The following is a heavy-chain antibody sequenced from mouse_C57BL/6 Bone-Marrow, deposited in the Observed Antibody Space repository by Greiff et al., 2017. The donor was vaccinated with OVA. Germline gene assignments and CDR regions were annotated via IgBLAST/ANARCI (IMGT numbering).Heavy chain of an antibody. J-gene: IGHJ4*01. CDR3: ARKEKWTMDY. V-gene: IGHV2-2*01. CDR1: GFSLTSYG. Sequence: VQLQQSGPGLVQPSQRLSIPCTVPGFSLTSYGVHWVRQSPGKGLEWLGVIWSGGGTDNNAAFICRLRISKDNSKSHVFFIRNRLQADATAIYYCARKEKWTMDYWGQGTSVTVSS. D-gene: IGHD1-3*01. CDR2: IWSGGGT.